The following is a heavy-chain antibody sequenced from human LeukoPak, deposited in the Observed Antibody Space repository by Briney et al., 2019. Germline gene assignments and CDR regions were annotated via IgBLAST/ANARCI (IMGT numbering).Heavy chain of an antibody. CDR1: GGSFSGYY. J-gene: IGHJ6*03. V-gene: IGHV4-34*01. CDR2: INHSGST. CDR3: ARGPRIQLVRYYYYYMDV. D-gene: IGHD5-18*01. Sequence: SETLSLTCAVYGGSFSGYYWSWIRQPPGKGLEWIGEINHSGSTNYNPSLKSRVTISVDTSKNQFSLKLSSVTAADTAVYYCARGPRIQLVRYYYYYMDVWGKGTTVTVSS.